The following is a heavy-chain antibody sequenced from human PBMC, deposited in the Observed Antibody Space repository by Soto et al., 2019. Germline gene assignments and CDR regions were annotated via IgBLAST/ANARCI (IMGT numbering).Heavy chain of an antibody. J-gene: IGHJ4*02. D-gene: IGHD5-12*01. CDR3: VRDRGTKSGSLSN. CDR2: VSYDGTNT. Sequence: PGGSLRLSCSASAFTFNNYALHWVRQAPRKGLDWVASVSYDGTNTYYADSVKGRFSLSRDNARRTLSLQMDSLRDDDTAVYYCVRDRGTKSGSLSNWGLGTLVTVSS. CDR1: AFTFNNYA. V-gene: IGHV3-30-3*01.